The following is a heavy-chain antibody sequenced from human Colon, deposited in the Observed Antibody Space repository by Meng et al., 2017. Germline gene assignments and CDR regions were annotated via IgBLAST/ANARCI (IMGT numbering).Heavy chain of an antibody. J-gene: IGHJ6*02. D-gene: IGHD3-10*01. V-gene: IGHV4-61*02. CDR1: GGSVNSGSSY. CDR2: IYTSGST. Sequence: SETLSLTCSVSGGSVNSGSSYWTWIRQPAGKGLEWIGRIYTSGSTNYNASLKSRVTISLDTSKNQISLNLNSVTAVDTAVYYCARDGAGRYYGMDVWGQGTTVTVSS. CDR3: ARDGAGRYYGMDV.